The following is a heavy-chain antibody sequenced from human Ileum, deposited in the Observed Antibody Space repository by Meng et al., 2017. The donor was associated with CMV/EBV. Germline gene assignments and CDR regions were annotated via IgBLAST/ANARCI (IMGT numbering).Heavy chain of an antibody. J-gene: IGHJ4*02. CDR1: GYSISSGYY. D-gene: IGHD4/OR15-4a*01. CDR2: IRDRPNNYAT. CDR3: SSLHDSGGH. V-gene: IGHV3-73*01. Sequence: GGSLRLSCTVSGYSISSGYYWGWVRQASGKGLEWVGRIRDRPNNYATTYADSVRGRFTISRDDTKNTAFLLMDSLKIEDTATYYCSSLHDSGGHWGQGTLVTVSS.